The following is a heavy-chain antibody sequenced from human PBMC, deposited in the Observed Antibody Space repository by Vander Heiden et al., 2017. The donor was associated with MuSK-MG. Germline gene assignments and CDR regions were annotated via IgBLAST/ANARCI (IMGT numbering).Heavy chain of an antibody. CDR1: GGSFSSYY. J-gene: IGHJ1*01. V-gene: IGHV4-34*01. CDR3: ARAYSSSSRHFQH. D-gene: IGHD6-6*01. CDR2: INPSGRT. Sequence: QVQLQQWGAGLLTPSETLSLTCAVYGGSFSSYYWSWIRQPPGKGLEWIGDINPSGRTNYNPSLKRRVTVSIDTSKNQFSLKLSSVTAADTAVYYCARAYSSSSRHFQHWGQGTLVAGSS.